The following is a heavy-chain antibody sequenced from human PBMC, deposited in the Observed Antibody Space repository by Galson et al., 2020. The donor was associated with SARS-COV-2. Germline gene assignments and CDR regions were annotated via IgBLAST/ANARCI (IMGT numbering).Heavy chain of an antibody. CDR2: INTTTGNP. D-gene: IGHD3-10*01. V-gene: IGHV7-4-1*02. J-gene: IGHJ6*02. CDR3: ARGQDYGSGHGYGGDG. CDR1: GYTFTRYA. Sequence: ASVKVSCKASGYTFTRYAMNWVRQAPGQGLEYMGWINTTTGNPTYAQGFTGRFVFSLDTSVSTTSLQISSMKADDTAVYYCARGQDYGSGHGYGGDGWGQGTTVTV.